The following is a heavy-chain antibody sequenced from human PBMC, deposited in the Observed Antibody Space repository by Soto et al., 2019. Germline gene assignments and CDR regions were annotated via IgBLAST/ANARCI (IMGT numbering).Heavy chain of an antibody. J-gene: IGHJ3*02. CDR2: IIPIFGTA. D-gene: IGHD1-26*01. V-gene: IGHV1-69*01. CDR3: ARGRVGATGGDAFDI. CDR1: GGTFSRHA. Sequence: QVQLVQSGAEVRKPGSSVKVSCKASGGTFSRHAISWVRQAPGQGLEWMGGIIPIFGTANHAQKFQGRVTITADESTSTAYMELSSLRSEDTAVYYCARGRVGATGGDAFDIWGQGTMVTVSS.